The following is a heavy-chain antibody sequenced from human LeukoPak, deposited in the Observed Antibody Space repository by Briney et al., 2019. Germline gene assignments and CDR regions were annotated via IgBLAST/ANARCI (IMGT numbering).Heavy chain of an antibody. V-gene: IGHV4-39*07. Sequence: PSETLSLTCTVSGGSMSSSSYYWGWIRQPPGKGLEWIGSIYYSESTYQNPSLKSRVTISVDTSKNQFSLKLSSVTAADTAVYYCARERGGGYSYGHHDYWGQGTLVTVSS. J-gene: IGHJ4*02. CDR2: IYYSEST. CDR1: GGSMSSSSYY. D-gene: IGHD5-18*01. CDR3: ARERGGGYSYGHHDY.